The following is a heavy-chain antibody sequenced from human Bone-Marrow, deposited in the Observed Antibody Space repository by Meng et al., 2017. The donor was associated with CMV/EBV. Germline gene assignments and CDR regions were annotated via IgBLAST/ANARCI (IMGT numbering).Heavy chain of an antibody. J-gene: IGHJ6*02. Sequence: GGPLRLSCAASGFTFSSYWMSWVRQAPGKGLEWVANIKQDGSEKYYVDSVKGRFTISRDNAKNSLYLQMNSLRAEDTAVYYCAKDQTYYDFWSGYRNHYYYGMDVWGQGTTVTVSS. CDR2: IKQDGSEK. CDR3: AKDQTYYDFWSGYRNHYYYGMDV. V-gene: IGHV3-7*01. D-gene: IGHD3-3*01. CDR1: GFTFSSYW.